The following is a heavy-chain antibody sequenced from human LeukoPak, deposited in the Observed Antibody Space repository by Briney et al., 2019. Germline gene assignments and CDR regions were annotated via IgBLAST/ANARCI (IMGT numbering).Heavy chain of an antibody. CDR1: GFTFDDYA. J-gene: IGHJ4*02. CDR2: ISWNSGSI. CDR3: ARWLEHFDY. D-gene: IGHD6-19*01. Sequence: GGSLRLSCAASGFTFDDYAMHWVRQAPGKGLEWVSGISWNSGSIGYADSVKGRFTISRDNAKNSLYLQMNSLRAEDTAVYYCARWLEHFDYWGQGTLVTVSS. V-gene: IGHV3-9*01.